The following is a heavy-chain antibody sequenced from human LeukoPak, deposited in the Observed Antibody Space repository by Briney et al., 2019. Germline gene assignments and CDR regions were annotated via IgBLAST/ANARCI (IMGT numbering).Heavy chain of an antibody. J-gene: IGHJ4*02. CDR2: ISGSGSGT. Sequence: PGGSLRLSCAASGFTFSSYAMSWVRQAPGKGLEWVSAISGSGSGTYYADSVKGRFTIFRDNSQNTLYLQMNSLRAEDTAVYYCAKGGSGDYGFDYWGQGTLVTVSS. CDR1: GFTFSSYA. CDR3: AKGGSGDYGFDY. D-gene: IGHD4-17*01. V-gene: IGHV3-23*01.